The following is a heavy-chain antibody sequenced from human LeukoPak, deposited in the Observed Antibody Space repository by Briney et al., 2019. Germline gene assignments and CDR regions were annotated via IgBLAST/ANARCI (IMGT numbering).Heavy chain of an antibody. CDR3: AREARFGEDYYYYMDV. V-gene: IGHV1-69*13. CDR1: GGTFSSYA. CDR2: IIPIFGTA. J-gene: IGHJ6*03. Sequence: EASVKVSCKASGGTFSSYAISWVRQAPGQELEWMGGIIPIFGTANYAQKFQGRVTITADESTSTAYMELSSLRSEDTAVYYCAREARFGEDYYYYMDVWGKGTTVTVSS. D-gene: IGHD3-10*01.